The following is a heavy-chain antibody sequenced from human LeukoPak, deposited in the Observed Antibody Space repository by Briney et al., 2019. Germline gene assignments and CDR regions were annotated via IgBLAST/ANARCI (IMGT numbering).Heavy chain of an antibody. CDR3: ARDAYSGSYYFDY. V-gene: IGHV4-4*07. CDR2: IYNSGST. D-gene: IGHD1-26*01. Sequence: KPSETLSLTCTVSGVSISSYYWSWIRQPAGKGLEWIGRIYNSGSTNHNPSLKSRVTMSVDTSKNQFSLKLSSVTAADTAVYYCARDAYSGSYYFDYWGQGTLVTVSS. CDR1: GVSISSYY. J-gene: IGHJ4*02.